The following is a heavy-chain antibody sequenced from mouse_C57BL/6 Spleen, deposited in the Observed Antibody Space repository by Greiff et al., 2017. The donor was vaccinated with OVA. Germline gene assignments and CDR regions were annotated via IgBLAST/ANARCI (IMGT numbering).Heavy chain of an antibody. CDR2: INPNNGGT. CDR3: ARGDYYGSSYGGWYFDV. J-gene: IGHJ1*03. Sequence: VQLQQSGPELVKPGASVKIPCKASGYTFTDYNMDWVKQSHGKSLEWIGDINPNNGGTIYNQKFKGKATLTVDKSSSTAYMELRSLTSEDTAVYYCARGDYYGSSYGGWYFDVWGTGTTVTVSS. V-gene: IGHV1-18*01. D-gene: IGHD1-1*01. CDR1: GYTFTDYN.